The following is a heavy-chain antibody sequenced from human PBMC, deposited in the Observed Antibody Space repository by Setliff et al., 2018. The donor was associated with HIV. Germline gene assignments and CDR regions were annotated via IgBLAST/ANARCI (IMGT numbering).Heavy chain of an antibody. CDR3: ARRSIVGSTRGYYYYALDV. V-gene: IGHV4-4*09. D-gene: IGHD2-21*01. Sequence: PSETLSLTCTVSGGSINNHYWYWIRQPPGKGLEWIGYIYISGTTNYNPSLKNRVTMSLDTSKSQLSLKLTSVTAADTAVYHCARRSIVGSTRGYYYYALDVWGQGTTVTVSS. CDR2: IYISGTT. CDR1: GGSINNHY. J-gene: IGHJ6*02.